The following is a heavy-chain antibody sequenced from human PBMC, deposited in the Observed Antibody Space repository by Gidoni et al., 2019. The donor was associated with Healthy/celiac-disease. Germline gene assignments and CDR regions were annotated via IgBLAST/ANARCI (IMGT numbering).Heavy chain of an antibody. CDR3: AREGVYYDSSGYYYYFDY. Sequence: EVQLVESGGGLVQPGGSLRLSCAASGFTFSSYSMNWVRQAPGKGLEWVSYISSSSSTIYYADSVKGRFTISRDNAKNSLYLQMNSLRAEDTAVYYCAREGVYYDSSGYYYYFDYWGQGTLVTVSS. J-gene: IGHJ4*02. V-gene: IGHV3-48*01. CDR1: GFTFSSYS. D-gene: IGHD3-22*01. CDR2: ISSSSSTI.